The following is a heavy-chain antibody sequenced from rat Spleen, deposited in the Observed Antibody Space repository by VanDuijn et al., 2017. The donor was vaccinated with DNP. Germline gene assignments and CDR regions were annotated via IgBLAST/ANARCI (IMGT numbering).Heavy chain of an antibody. CDR1: GNTLTSSY. D-gene: IGHD1-4*01. J-gene: IGHJ1*01. V-gene: IGHV1-43*01. CDR3: ARRRLPYWYFDF. CDR2: INMGSGGT. Sequence: QVQLQQSGAELAKPGTSVKISCKASGNTLTSSYIGWIKQTTRQGLEFIGYINMGSGGTNYNEKFKGKATLTVGKSSSTAFMQLSSLTPDDSAVYYCARRRLPYWYFDFWGPGTMVTVSS.